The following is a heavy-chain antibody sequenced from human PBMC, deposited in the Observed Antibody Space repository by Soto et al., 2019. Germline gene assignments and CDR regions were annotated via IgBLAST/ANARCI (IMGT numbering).Heavy chain of an antibody. Sequence: QVQLVESGGGVVQPGRSLRLSCAASGFIFSNYGMHWVRQAPGKGLEWVAVISSDGSNQYYGDSVKGRFTISRDNSKNTLYLQMNSLRADDTAVYHCAKDRSNVRYRSGWGGIDHWGQRTVVTVSS. V-gene: IGHV3-30*18. CDR1: GFIFSNYG. J-gene: IGHJ4*02. CDR3: AKDRSNVRYRSGWGGIDH. CDR2: ISSDGSNQ. D-gene: IGHD6-19*01.